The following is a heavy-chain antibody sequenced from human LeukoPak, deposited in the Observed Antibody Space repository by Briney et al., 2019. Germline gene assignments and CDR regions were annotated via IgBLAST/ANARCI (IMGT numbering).Heavy chain of an antibody. CDR2: ISTKGGST. CDR3: ARAHLSSASTDYMTV. Sequence: GGSLRLSCAASGLIFSNYAMYWVRQAPGKGLESVAAISTKGGSTSYADSVKGRFTISRDSSKNTLYLQMNSLRPEDTAVYYCARAHLSSASTDYMTVWGKGTTVTVSS. V-gene: IGHV3-64*04. D-gene: IGHD6-6*01. J-gene: IGHJ6*03. CDR1: GLIFSNYA.